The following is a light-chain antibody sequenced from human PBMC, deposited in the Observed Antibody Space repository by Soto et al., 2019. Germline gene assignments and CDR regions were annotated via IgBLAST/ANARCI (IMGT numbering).Light chain of an antibody. CDR1: QSIRTW. Sequence: QMTQSPSTLSASIGDRVTITCRARQSIRTWLAWYQQKPGKAPKLLIYDASSLESGVPSRFSGSGSGTEFTLTISSLQSDDFATYYCQQYNSSPWTFGPGTQVEIK. V-gene: IGKV1-5*01. CDR2: DAS. J-gene: IGKJ1*01. CDR3: QQYNSSPWT.